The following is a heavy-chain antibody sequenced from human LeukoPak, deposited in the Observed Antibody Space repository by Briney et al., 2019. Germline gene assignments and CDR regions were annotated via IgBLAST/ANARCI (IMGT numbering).Heavy chain of an antibody. CDR3: ARSGYEYYTMDA. CDR2: VSYDGSNR. CDR1: GFTFSSYT. Sequence: GRSLRLSCAASGFTFSSYTMHWVRQAPGKGLEWVAVVSYDGSNRYYADSVKGRFTISRDNSKNTLYLQMNSLRDEDTGVYYCARSGYEYYTMDAWGQGTTVTVSS. V-gene: IGHV3-30-3*01. D-gene: IGHD3-3*01. J-gene: IGHJ6*02.